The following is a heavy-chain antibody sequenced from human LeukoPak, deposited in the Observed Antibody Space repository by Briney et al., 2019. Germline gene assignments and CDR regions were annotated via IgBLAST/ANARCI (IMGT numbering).Heavy chain of an antibody. J-gene: IGHJ4*02. CDR1: GGSFSGYY. CDR3: ARGVRVNDFWSGYSRGYFDY. CDR2: INHSGST. D-gene: IGHD3-3*01. V-gene: IGHV4-34*01. Sequence: SETLSLTCAGYGGSFSGYYWSWIRQPPGKGLEWIGEINHSGSTNYNPSLKSRVTISVDTSKNQFSLKLSSVTAADTAVYYCARGVRVNDFWSGYSRGYFDYWGQGTLVTVSS.